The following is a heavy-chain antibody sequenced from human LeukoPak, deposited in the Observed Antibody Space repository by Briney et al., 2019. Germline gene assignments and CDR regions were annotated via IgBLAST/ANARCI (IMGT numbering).Heavy chain of an antibody. V-gene: IGHV4-34*01. D-gene: IGHD5-18*01. CDR1: GGSFSGYF. CDR3: ARRDVDTAMAFNWFDP. J-gene: IGHJ5*02. Sequence: PSETLSLTCAVYGGSFSGYFWSWIRQPPGKGLEWIGEINHSGSTNYNPSLKSRVTTSADTSKNQFSLKLSSVTAADTAVYYCARRDVDTAMAFNWFDPWGQGTPVTVSS. CDR2: INHSGST.